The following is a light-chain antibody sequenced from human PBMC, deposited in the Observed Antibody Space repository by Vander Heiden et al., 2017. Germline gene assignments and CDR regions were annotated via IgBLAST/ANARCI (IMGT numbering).Light chain of an antibody. CDR3: QQHYSTPYT. V-gene: IGKV4-1*01. Sequence: DIVLTQSPDSLAVSLVERATINCKSSQSVLHSSNNKNNLAWYKQKPGQPPKLLMYWASTRESGVPDRFSGSGSGTDFTLTISSLQAEDVAVYYCQQHYSTPYTFGQGTKLEIK. J-gene: IGKJ2*01. CDR1: QSVLHSSNNKNN. CDR2: WAS.